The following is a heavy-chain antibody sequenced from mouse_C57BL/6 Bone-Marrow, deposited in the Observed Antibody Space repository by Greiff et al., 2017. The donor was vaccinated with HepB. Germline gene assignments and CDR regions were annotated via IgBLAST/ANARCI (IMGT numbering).Heavy chain of an antibody. D-gene: IGHD2-5*01. CDR3: ARSRYSNLYAMDY. J-gene: IGHJ4*01. CDR1: GFTFTDYY. Sequence: EVMLVDSGGGLVQPGGSLSLSCAASGFTFTDYYMSWVRQPPGKALEWLGFIRNKANGYTTEYSASVKGRFTISRDNSQSILYLQMNALRAEDSATYYCARSRYSNLYAMDYWGQGTSVTVSS. CDR2: IRNKANGYTT. V-gene: IGHV7-3*01.